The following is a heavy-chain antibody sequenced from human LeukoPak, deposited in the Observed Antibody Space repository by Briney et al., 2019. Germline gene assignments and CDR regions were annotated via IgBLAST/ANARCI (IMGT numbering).Heavy chain of an antibody. CDR3: ARDDWDY. D-gene: IGHD2-21*01. Sequence: GGSLRLSCAASGXTFSSYAMSWVRQAPGKGLEWVSAISGSGSGDSTYYADSVKGRFTISRDNSKNTLYLQMNSLRPEGTAVYYCARDDWDYWGQGTLVTVSS. CDR1: GXTFSSYA. J-gene: IGHJ4*02. CDR2: ISGSGSGDST. V-gene: IGHV3-23*01.